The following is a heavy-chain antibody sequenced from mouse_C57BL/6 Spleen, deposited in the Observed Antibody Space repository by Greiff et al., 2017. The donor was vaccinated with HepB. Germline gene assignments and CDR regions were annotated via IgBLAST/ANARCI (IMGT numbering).Heavy chain of an antibody. V-gene: IGHV1-26*01. D-gene: IGHD1-1*01. J-gene: IGHJ2*01. CDR3: ASYGSSYED. CDR2: INPNNGGT. CDR1: GYTFTDYY. Sequence: VQLQQSGPELVKPGASVKISCKASGYTFTDYYMNWVKQSHGKSLEWMGDINPNNGGTSYNQKFKGKATLTVDKSSSTAYMELRSLTSEDSAVYYCASYGSSYEDWGQGTTLTVSS.